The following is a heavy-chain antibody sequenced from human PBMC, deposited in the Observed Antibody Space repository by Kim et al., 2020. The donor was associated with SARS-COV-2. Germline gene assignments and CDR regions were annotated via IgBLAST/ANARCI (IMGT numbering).Heavy chain of an antibody. Sequence: TYSNRPVNSPVTISDDPSKHQFSLKLSSVTAADTAVYYCARYGSSWNFDYWGQGTLVTVSS. CDR3: ARYGSSWNFDY. CDR2: T. V-gene: IGHV4-39*01. D-gene: IGHD6-13*01. J-gene: IGHJ4*02.